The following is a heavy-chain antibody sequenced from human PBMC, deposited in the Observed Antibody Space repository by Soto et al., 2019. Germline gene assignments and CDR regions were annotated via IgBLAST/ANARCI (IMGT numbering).Heavy chain of an antibody. CDR3: ARVERGTVTTVVDAFDI. D-gene: IGHD1-1*01. CDR2: MSHSGGT. J-gene: IGHJ3*02. CDR1: GGFVSSGSYY. V-gene: IGHV4-61*01. Sequence: SETLSLTCAVYGGFVSSGSYYWSWIRQPPGKGLEWVGEMSHSGGTHFNPSLKSRVTISVDTSKNQFSLNIYSVTAADTALYYCARVERGTVTTVVDAFDIWGPGTMVTVSS.